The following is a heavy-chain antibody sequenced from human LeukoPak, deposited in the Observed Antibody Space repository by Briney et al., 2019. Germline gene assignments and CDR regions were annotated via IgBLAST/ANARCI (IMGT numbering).Heavy chain of an antibody. D-gene: IGHD3-10*01. J-gene: IGHJ5*02. Sequence: GALQISCQGSGFHFTCYWIGWGRPVPGEGVEWVGIIYPGESDTRYSPSCQGQVTISADKSISTAYLQWSSLKASDTAMYYCARHAYNYYYGSGSYPSWFDHWGQGTLVTVSS. CDR3: ARHAYNYYYGSGSYPSWFDH. V-gene: IGHV5-51*01. CDR1: GFHFTCYW. CDR2: IYPGESDT.